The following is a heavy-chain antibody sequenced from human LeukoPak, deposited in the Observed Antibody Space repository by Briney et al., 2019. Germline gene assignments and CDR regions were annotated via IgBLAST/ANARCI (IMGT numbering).Heavy chain of an antibody. V-gene: IGHV4-59*06. CDR2: IYYSGNT. CDR3: ARTITIFGALGYFDY. J-gene: IGHJ4*02. D-gene: IGHD3-3*01. Sequence: SETLSLTCTVSGGSFSTYSWSWVRQHPGKGLEWIAYIYYSGNTYYNPSLKRRVTISVDTSKNQFSLKLSSVTAADTAVYYCARTITIFGALGYFDYWGQGTLVTVSS. CDR1: GGSFSTYS.